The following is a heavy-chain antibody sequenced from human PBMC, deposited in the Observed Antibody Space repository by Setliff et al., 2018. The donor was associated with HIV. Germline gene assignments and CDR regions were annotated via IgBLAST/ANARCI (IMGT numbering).Heavy chain of an antibody. J-gene: IGHJ4*02. CDR2: IYSGGST. CDR1: GFTVSSNY. CDR3: ANYIQYDVRFDY. Sequence: GGSLRLSCAASGFTVSSNYMSWVRQAPGKGLEWVSVIYSGGSTYYADSVKGRFTISRDNSKNTLYLQMNSLRAEDTAVYYCANYIQYDVRFDYWGQGALVTVSS. V-gene: IGHV3-53*01. D-gene: IGHD3-10*02.